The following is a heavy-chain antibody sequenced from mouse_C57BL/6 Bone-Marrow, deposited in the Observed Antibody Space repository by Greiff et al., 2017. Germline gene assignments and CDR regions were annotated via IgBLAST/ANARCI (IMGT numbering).Heavy chain of an antibody. CDR1: GYTFTSYW. D-gene: IGHD4-1*01. J-gene: IGHJ2*01. V-gene: IGHV1-55*01. CDR2: IYPGSGST. CDR3: ARDRTGPDY. Sequence: QVQLQQPGAELVKPGASVKMSCKASGYTFTSYWITWVKQRPGQGLEWIGDIYPGSGSTNYNEKFKSKATLTADTSSSTAYMQLSSLTSEDSAVYYCARDRTGPDYWGQGTTLTVSS.